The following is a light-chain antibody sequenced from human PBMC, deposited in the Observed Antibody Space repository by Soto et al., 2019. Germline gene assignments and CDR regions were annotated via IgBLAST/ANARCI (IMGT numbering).Light chain of an antibody. CDR2: DAS. J-gene: IGKJ1*01. CDR3: QQYDSYPWT. Sequence: DIQMTQSPSTLSASVGDRVTITCRASQSISSWLAWYQQKPGKAPKLLIYDASSLQSGVPSRFRGSGSWTEFTLTISSLQPDDFATYYGQQYDSYPWTFGQGTKVEIK. V-gene: IGKV1-5*01. CDR1: QSISSW.